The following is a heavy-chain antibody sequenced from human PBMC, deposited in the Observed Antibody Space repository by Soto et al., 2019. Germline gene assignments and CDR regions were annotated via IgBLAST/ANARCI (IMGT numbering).Heavy chain of an antibody. D-gene: IGHD6-6*01. CDR3: ARDRDSSSAVPFGYYGKDV. Sequence: EVQLVETGGGLIQPGGSLRLSCAASGFTVSSNYMSWVRQAPGKGLEWVSVIYSGGSTYYADSVKGRFTISRDNSKNTLYLQMNSLRAEDTAVYYCARDRDSSSAVPFGYYGKDVWGQGTTVTVSS. V-gene: IGHV3-53*02. CDR2: IYSGGST. J-gene: IGHJ6*02. CDR1: GFTVSSNY.